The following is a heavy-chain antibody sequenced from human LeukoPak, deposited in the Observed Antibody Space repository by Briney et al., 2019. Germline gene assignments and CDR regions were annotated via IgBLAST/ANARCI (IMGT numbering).Heavy chain of an antibody. CDR1: GFTFSSYA. Sequence: GGSLRLSCAASGFTFSSYAMSWVRQAPGKGLEWVSAISGSGGSTYYADSVKGRFTISRDNSKNTLYLQMNSLRAEDTAVYYCAMGSSFSYYYYYMDVWGKGTTVTVSS. CDR2: ISGSGGST. V-gene: IGHV3-23*01. D-gene: IGHD3-10*01. CDR3: AMGSSFSYYYYYMDV. J-gene: IGHJ6*03.